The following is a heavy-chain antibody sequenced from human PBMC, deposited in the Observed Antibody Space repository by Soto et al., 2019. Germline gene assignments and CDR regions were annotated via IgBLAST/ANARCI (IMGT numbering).Heavy chain of an antibody. J-gene: IGHJ6*02. Sequence: QVQLQESGPGLVKPSQTLSLTCTVSGGSISSGGYYWSWIRQHPGKSMERIGYIYYSWSTYYNPSLKSRVTISVDTSKNQFSLKLSSVTAADTAVYYCARDREVATIDYYYYGMDVWGQGTTVTVSS. CDR2: IYYSWST. V-gene: IGHV4-31*03. D-gene: IGHD5-12*01. CDR1: GGSISSGGYY. CDR3: ARDREVATIDYYYYGMDV.